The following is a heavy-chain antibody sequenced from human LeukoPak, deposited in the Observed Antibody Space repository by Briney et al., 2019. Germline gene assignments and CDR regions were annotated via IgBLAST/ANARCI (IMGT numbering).Heavy chain of an antibody. CDR1: GNSLSELS. CDR2: FNPEEAKM. V-gene: IGHV1-24*01. Sequence: SVTLSCTVSGNSLSELSIQWARQAPGKGLECMGGFNPEEAKMVYAQNFQGRVTMTEDTSTQTAYMELSGLTSDDTAVYYCTTRSGDFWSGFVNWGQGTLVTVSS. CDR3: TTRSGDFWSGFVN. J-gene: IGHJ4*02. D-gene: IGHD3-3*01.